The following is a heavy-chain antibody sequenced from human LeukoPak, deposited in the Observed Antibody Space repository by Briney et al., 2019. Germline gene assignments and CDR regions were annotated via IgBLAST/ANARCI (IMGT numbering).Heavy chain of an antibody. CDR3: ARDWPGMLIPRFGLDV. CDR1: GFTVSSNY. CDR2: IYSGGST. Sequence: PGGSLRLSCAASGFTVSSNYMSWVRQAPGKGLEWVSVIYSGGSTYYADSVKGRFTVSRDSSKNTLYLQMNNLRVEDTAVYYCARDWPGMLIPRFGLDVWGQGTTVTVSS. J-gene: IGHJ6*02. D-gene: IGHD3-10*01. V-gene: IGHV3-53*01.